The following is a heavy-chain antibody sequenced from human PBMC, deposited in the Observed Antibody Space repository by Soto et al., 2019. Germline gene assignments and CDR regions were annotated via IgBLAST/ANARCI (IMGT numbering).Heavy chain of an antibody. D-gene: IGHD3-3*01. CDR1: GFAFDNYA. CDR2: ISGSGGTT. V-gene: IGHV3-23*01. CDR3: AKSKTDLRVTVFGLFIVSDF. J-gene: IGHJ4*02. Sequence: EVQLLESGGGLVQPGGSLRLYCAASGFAFDNYAMIWVRQAPEKGLKWVSGISGSGGTTYYADSVKDRFTISRDNSKNTVFLQMNSLRAEDTAVYYCAKSKTDLRVTVFGLFIVSDFWGQGSLVTVSS.